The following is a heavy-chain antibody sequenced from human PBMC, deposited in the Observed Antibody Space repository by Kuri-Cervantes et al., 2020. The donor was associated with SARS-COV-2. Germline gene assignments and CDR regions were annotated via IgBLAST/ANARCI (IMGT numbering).Heavy chain of an antibody. D-gene: IGHD1-26*01. V-gene: IGHV4-59*01. CDR3: ARHHPPELPRGDYFDY. CDR2: IYYRGST. J-gene: IGHJ4*02. Sequence: ESLKISCTVSGGSIRSYYWSWIRQPPGKGLEWIGYIYYRGSTNYNPSLKSRVTISVDTSKNQFSLKLSSVTAADTAVYYCARHHPPELPRGDYFDYWGQGTLVTVSS. CDR1: GGSIRSYY.